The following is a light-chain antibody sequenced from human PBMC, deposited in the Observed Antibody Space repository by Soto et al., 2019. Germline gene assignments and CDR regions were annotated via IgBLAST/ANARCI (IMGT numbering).Light chain of an antibody. J-gene: IGLJ2*01. CDR3: SSDAGSLRV. V-gene: IGLV2-8*01. Sequence: QSALTQPPSASGSPGQSVTISCTGTSSDVGGYNYVSWYQQHPGKAPKLMIYEVSKRPSGVPVRFSGSKSGNTASLTVSGHQAVDEAEYYCSSDAGSLRVFGGGTQLIVL. CDR1: SSDVGGYNY. CDR2: EVS.